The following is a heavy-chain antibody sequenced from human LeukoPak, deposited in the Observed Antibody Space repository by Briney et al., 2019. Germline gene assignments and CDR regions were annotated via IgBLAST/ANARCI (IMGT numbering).Heavy chain of an antibody. D-gene: IGHD5-24*01. Sequence: PGGSLRLSCAASGFTFSSYGMHWVSQAPGKGLEWVAVIWYDGSNKYYADSVKGRFTISRDNSKNTLYLQMNSLRAEDTAVYYCARDLKLRWLQGEYYFDYWGQGTLVTVSS. CDR1: GFTFSSYG. CDR2: IWYDGSNK. CDR3: ARDLKLRWLQGEYYFDY. V-gene: IGHV3-33*01. J-gene: IGHJ4*02.